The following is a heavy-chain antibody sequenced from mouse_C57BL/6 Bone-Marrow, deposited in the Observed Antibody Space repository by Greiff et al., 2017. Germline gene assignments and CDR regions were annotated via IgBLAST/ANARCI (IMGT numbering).Heavy chain of an antibody. V-gene: IGHV1-69*01. Sequence: QVQLQQPGAELVMPGASVKLSCKASGYTFTSYWMHWVKQRPGQGLEWIGEIDPSDSYTNYNQKFKGQSTLTVDKSSSTAYMQLSSLTSEDSAVYYCAREKAFITTVVAHFDYWGQGTTLTVSS. J-gene: IGHJ2*01. CDR3: AREKAFITTVVAHFDY. CDR2: IDPSDSYT. D-gene: IGHD1-1*01. CDR1: GYTFTSYW.